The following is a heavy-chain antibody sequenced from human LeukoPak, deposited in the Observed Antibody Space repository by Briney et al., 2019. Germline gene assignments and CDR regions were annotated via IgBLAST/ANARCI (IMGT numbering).Heavy chain of an antibody. D-gene: IGHD5-24*01. CDR2: INPSGGST. CDR1: GYTFTSYY. J-gene: IGHJ4*02. V-gene: IGHV1-46*01. CDR3: ARDQDGYNYLYYFDY. Sequence: ASVKVSCKASGYTFTSYYMHWVRQAPGQGLEWMGVINPSGGSTSYAQKFQGRVTMTRDTSTSTVYMGLSSLRSEDTAVYYCARDQDGYNYLYYFDYWGQGTLVTVSS.